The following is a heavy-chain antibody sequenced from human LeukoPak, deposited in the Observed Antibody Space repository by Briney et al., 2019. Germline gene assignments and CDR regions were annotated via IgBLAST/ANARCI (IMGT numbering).Heavy chain of an antibody. D-gene: IGHD1-26*01. CDR1: GGSISSYY. Sequence: SETLSLTCTVSGGSISSYYWSWIRQPPGKGLEWIGYTYYSGSTNYNPSLKSRVTISVDTSKNQFSLKLSSVTAADTAVYYCARAVGSYYYYGMDVWGQGTTVTVSS. J-gene: IGHJ6*02. CDR3: ARAVGSYYYYGMDV. V-gene: IGHV4-59*01. CDR2: TYYSGST.